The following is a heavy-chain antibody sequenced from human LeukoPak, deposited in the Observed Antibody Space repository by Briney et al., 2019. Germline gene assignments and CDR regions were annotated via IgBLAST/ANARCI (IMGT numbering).Heavy chain of an antibody. CDR1: GGSFSGYY. CDR3: ASIVATLRYYYYYMDV. Sequence: SETLSLTCAVYGGSFSGYYWGWIRQPPGKGLEWIGSTHYSGSTYYNPSLKSRVTISVDTSKNQFSLKLSSVTAADTAVYYCASIVATLRYYYYYMDVWGKGTTVTVSS. V-gene: IGHV4-34*01. CDR2: THYSGST. D-gene: IGHD5-12*01. J-gene: IGHJ6*03.